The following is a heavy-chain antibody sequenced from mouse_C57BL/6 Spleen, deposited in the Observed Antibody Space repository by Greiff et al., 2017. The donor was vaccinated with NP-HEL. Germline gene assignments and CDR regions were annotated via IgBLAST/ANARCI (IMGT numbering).Heavy chain of an antibody. D-gene: IGHD3-2*02. J-gene: IGHJ4*01. V-gene: IGHV1-82*01. CDR1: GYAFSSSW. CDR2: IYPGDGDT. CDR3: ARKTAQALMDY. Sequence: VQLQQSGPELVKPGASVKISCKASGYAFSSSWMNWVKQRPGQGLEWIGRIYPGDGDTNYNGKFKGKATLTADKSSSTAYMQLSSLTSEDSAVYFCARKTAQALMDYWGQGTSVTVSS.